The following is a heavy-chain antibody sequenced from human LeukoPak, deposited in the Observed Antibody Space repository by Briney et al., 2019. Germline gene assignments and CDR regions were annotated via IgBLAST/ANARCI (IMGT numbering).Heavy chain of an antibody. CDR3: ATNILVRDIINWFDP. J-gene: IGHJ5*02. Sequence: ASAKVSCKASGYTFTGYDINWVRQARGQGLECMGWMNPKTGHSGSAQNFQGRVTMTTDTSTSTAYMELSSLGYDDTAVYSCATNILVRDIINWFDPWGQGTLVTVSS. V-gene: IGHV1-8*01. CDR1: GYTFTGYD. CDR2: MNPKTGHS. D-gene: IGHD3-10*01.